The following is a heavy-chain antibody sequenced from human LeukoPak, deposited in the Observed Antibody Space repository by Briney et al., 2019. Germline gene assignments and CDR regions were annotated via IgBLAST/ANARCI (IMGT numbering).Heavy chain of an antibody. CDR3: ARQVPAAMRYYYYYGMDV. D-gene: IGHD2-2*01. J-gene: IGHJ6*02. CDR2: MSPNSGDT. Sequence: GASVKVSCKASGYTFTSYDFNWVRQATGQRPEWMGWMSPNSGDTGYAQKFQDRVTMTRDTSTSTVYMELSSLRSEDTAVYYCARQVPAAMRYYYYYGMDVWGQGTTVTVSS. V-gene: IGHV1-8*01. CDR1: GYTFTSYD.